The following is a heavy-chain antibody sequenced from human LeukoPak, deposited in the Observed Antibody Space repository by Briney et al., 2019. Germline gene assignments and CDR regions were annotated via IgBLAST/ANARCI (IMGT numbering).Heavy chain of an antibody. Sequence: SETLSLTCTVSGGSISSSSYYWGWIRQPPGKGLEWIGSIYYSGSTYYNPSLKSRVTISVDTSKNQFSLKLSSVTAADTAVYYCARHVRPGYYYYYTDVWGKGTTVTVSS. D-gene: IGHD3-10*02. CDR2: IYYSGST. V-gene: IGHV4-39*01. J-gene: IGHJ6*03. CDR1: GGSISSSSYY. CDR3: ARHVRPGYYYYYTDV.